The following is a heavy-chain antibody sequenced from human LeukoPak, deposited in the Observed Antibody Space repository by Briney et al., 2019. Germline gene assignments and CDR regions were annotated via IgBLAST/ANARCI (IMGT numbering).Heavy chain of an antibody. Sequence: ASVKVSCKASGYTFTGYYMHWVRQAPGQGLEWMGWINPNSGGTNYAQKFQGRVTMTRDTSISTAYMELSRLRSDDTAVYYCARSQYYYDSRGYYPGIDYWGQGTLVTVSS. CDR2: INPNSGGT. D-gene: IGHD3-22*01. J-gene: IGHJ4*02. CDR1: GYTFTGYY. CDR3: ARSQYYYDSRGYYPGIDY. V-gene: IGHV1-2*02.